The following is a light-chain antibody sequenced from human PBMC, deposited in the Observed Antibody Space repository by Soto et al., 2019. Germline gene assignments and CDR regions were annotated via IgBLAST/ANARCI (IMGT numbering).Light chain of an antibody. Sequence: EIVMTQSPATLSMSPGERATLSCTASHYVYSNVAWFQQRPGQAPRLLIYRASARATGTPARFSGSGSGTEFTLTITSLQSEAFAVYYCQQYHNLWTFGQGTEVEIK. CDR1: HYVYSN. CDR3: QQYHNLWT. J-gene: IGKJ1*01. CDR2: RAS. V-gene: IGKV3-15*01.